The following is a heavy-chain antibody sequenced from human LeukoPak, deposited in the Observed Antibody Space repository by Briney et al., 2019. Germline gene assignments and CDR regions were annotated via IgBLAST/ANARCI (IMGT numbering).Heavy chain of an antibody. V-gene: IGHV4-59*01. CDR3: ARVSVRESWGNWFDP. J-gene: IGHJ5*02. CDR1: GGSISSYY. CDR2: IYYSGST. Sequence: PSETLSLTCTVSGGSISSYYWIWIRQPPGKGLEWIGYIYYSGSTNYNPSLKSRVTISVDTSKNQFSLKLSSVTAADTAVYYCARVSVRESWGNWFDPWGQGTLVTVSS. D-gene: IGHD2/OR15-2a*01.